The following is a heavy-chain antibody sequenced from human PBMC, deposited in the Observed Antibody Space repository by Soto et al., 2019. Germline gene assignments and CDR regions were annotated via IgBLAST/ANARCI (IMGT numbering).Heavy chain of an antibody. CDR1: GFTCSTYG. V-gene: IGHV3-33*01. CDR3: GRDGALGDTAVVDS. D-gene: IGHD5-18*01. J-gene: IGHJ4*02. Sequence: QVQLVESGGGVVQPGKSLRLSCAASGFTCSTYGMHWVRQAPGKGLEWVAVIWYDGSNKYHGDSLKGRFTISRDNSKNTLYLQINNLRAEYTAVYYCGRDGALGDTAVVDSCGQGTLVTVSS. CDR2: IWYDGSNK.